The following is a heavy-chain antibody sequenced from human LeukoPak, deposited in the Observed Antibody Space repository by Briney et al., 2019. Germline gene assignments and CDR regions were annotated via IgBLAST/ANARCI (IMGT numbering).Heavy chain of an antibody. V-gene: IGHV3-30*04. CDR1: GFTFSSYA. CDR2: ISYDGSNK. Sequence: GRSLRLSCAASGFTFSSYAMHWVRQAPGKGLEWVAVISYDGSNKYYADSVKGRFTISRDNSKNTLYLQMNSLRAEDTAVYYCARGGDSSTWYSSYYYYYMDVWGKGTTVTVSS. J-gene: IGHJ6*03. CDR3: ARGGDSSTWYSSYYYYYMDV. D-gene: IGHD6-13*01.